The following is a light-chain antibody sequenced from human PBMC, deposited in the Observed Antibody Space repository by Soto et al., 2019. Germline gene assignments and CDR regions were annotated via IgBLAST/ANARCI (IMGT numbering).Light chain of an antibody. CDR1: HDIARW. CDR2: AAS. V-gene: IGKV1-12*01. CDR3: QQVKGFPLT. Sequence: DIQMTQSPSCVSAFVGDRVAITCRASHDIARWLAWYQQQPGKAPRLLIYAASSLQSGVPTRFSGSGSGTDFTLTITNLQPEDSAVYYCQQVKGFPLTFGGGTKVDIK. J-gene: IGKJ4*01.